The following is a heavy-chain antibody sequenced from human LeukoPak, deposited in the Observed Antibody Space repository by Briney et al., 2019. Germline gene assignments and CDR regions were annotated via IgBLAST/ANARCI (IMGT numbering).Heavy chain of an antibody. J-gene: IGHJ3*02. CDR2: IYSGGST. CDR3: ARDNFGAYYYDSSGYYNDAFDI. CDR1: GFTVSSNY. Sequence: GGSLRLFCAASGFTVSSNYMSWVRQAPGKGLEWVSVIYSGGSTYYADSVKGRFTISRDNSKNTLYLQMNSLRAEDTAVYYCARDNFGAYYYDSSGYYNDAFDIWGQGTMVTVSS. V-gene: IGHV3-66*01. D-gene: IGHD3-22*01.